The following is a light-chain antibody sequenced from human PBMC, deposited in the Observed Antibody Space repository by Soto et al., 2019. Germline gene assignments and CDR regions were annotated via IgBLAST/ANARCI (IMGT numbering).Light chain of an antibody. CDR1: KSVSSSY. J-gene: IGKJ2*01. Sequence: EIVLTQSPGTLSLSPGERATLSCRASKSVSSSYLAWYQQKPGQAPRLLIYRASSRATVIPDRFSGSGSGTDFTLIISRLEPEVLAVYYCQQYGSSPYTFGQGTKLEIK. CDR3: QQYGSSPYT. V-gene: IGKV3-20*01. CDR2: RAS.